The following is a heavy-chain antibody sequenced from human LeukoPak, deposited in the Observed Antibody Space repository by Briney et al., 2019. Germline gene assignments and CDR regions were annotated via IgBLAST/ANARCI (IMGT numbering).Heavy chain of an antibody. Sequence: SGPTLVEPTQTLTLTCTFSGFSLTTSGVCVSWIRQPPGKALEWLARIDWDDDEYYSTSLKTRLTISKDTSKNQVVLTMTNMDPLDTATYYCARGIPVAGYYFDYWGQGTLVTVSS. CDR1: GFSLTTSGVC. CDR3: ARGIPVAGYYFDY. J-gene: IGHJ4*02. D-gene: IGHD6-19*01. CDR2: IDWDDDE. V-gene: IGHV2-70*11.